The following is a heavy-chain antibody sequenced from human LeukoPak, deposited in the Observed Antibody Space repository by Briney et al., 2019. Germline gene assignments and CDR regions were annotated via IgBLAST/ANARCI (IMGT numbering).Heavy chain of an antibody. D-gene: IGHD5-18*01. J-gene: IGHJ4*02. CDR1: GGSISSGDYY. V-gene: IGHV4-30-4*01. CDR2: IYYSGST. Sequence: SETLSLTCTVSGGSISSGDYYWSWIRQPPGKGLEWIGYIYYSGSTYYNPSLKSRVTISVDTSKNQFSLKLSSVTAADTAVYYCAREEVQLWSYDYWGQGTLVTVSS. CDR3: AREEVQLWSYDY.